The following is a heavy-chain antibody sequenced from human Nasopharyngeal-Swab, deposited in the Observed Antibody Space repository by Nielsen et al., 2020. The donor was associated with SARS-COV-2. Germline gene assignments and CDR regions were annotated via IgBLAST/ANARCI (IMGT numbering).Heavy chain of an antibody. CDR1: GGSISSSNW. J-gene: IGHJ5*02. Sequence: SETLSLTCAVSGGSISSSNWWSWVRQPPGKGLEWIGEIYHSGSTNYNPSLKSRVTISVDTSKNQFSLKLSSVTAADTAVYYCARGSKGVNSFDPWGQGTLVTVSS. CDR3: ARGSKGVNSFDP. CDR2: IYHSGST. V-gene: IGHV4-4*02. D-gene: IGHD2/OR15-2a*01.